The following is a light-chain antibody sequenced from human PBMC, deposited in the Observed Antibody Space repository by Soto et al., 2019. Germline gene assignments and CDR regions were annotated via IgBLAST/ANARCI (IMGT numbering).Light chain of an antibody. V-gene: IGKV1-5*01. CDR2: GAS. J-gene: IGKJ1*01. Sequence: DIQMTQSPSTLSASVGDRVTITCRASQSISSWLAWYQQKPGKAPKLLIYGASSLESGVPSRFSGSASGTEFTLSITPLQPDDFATYYCQQYDSYPWTFGQGTKVDIK. CDR1: QSISSW. CDR3: QQYDSYPWT.